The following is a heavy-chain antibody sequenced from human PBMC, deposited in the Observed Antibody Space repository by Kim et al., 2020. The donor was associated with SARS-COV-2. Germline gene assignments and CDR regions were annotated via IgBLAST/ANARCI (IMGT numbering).Heavy chain of an antibody. Sequence: SETLSLTCTVSGGSISSGGYYWSWIRQHPGKGLEWIGYIYYSGSTYYNPSLKSRVTISVDTSKNQFSLKLSSVTAADTAVYYCARESWQQRDLYYYYGMDVWGQGTTVTVSS. V-gene: IGHV4-31*03. CDR1: GGSISSGGYY. CDR3: ARESWQQRDLYYYYGMDV. D-gene: IGHD6-13*01. CDR2: IYYSGST. J-gene: IGHJ6*02.